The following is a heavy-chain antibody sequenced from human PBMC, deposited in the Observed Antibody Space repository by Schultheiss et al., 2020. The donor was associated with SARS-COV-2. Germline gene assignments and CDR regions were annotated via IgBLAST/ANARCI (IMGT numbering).Heavy chain of an antibody. J-gene: IGHJ4*02. V-gene: IGHV3-7*01. D-gene: IGHD4-23*01. CDR1: GLTFTTYW. Sequence: GESLKISCAASGLTFTTYWMSWVRQAPGKGLEWVANIKQDGSEKYYVDSVKGRFTISRDNAKNSLYLQMNSLRAEDTAVYFCARDSIRGYGGNSFDYWGQGTLVTVSS. CDR2: IKQDGSEK. CDR3: ARDSIRGYGGNSFDY.